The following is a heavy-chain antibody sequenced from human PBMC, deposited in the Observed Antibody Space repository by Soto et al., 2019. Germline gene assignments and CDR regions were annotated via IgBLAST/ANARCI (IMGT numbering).Heavy chain of an antibody. J-gene: IGHJ3*02. CDR2: ISAHTGNT. D-gene: IGHD6-13*01. Sequence: GASVKVSCKTSGYTFTNYGISWVRQALGQGLEWMGWISAHTGNTNYAQKFQGRVTMTTDTSTSTAYMELRSLRSDDTAVYYCARVLGYNSSWWRHTAFDIWGQGTMVTVSS. V-gene: IGHV1-18*01. CDR3: ARVLGYNSSWWRHTAFDI. CDR1: GYTFTNYG.